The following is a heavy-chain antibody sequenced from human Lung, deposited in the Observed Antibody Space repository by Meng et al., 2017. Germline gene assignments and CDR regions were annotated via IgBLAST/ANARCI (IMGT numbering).Heavy chain of an antibody. CDR3: ARGPTTMAHDFDY. CDR1: GGSFSDYY. Sequence: QGQLQQWGEGRLKHSETLSLTCVVSGGSFSDYYWSWIRQPPGKGLEWIGEINHSGSTNYNPSLESRATISVDTSQNNLSLKLSSVTAADSAVYYCARGPTTMAHDFDYWGQGTLVTVSS. V-gene: IGHV4-34*01. CDR2: INHSGST. D-gene: IGHD4-11*01. J-gene: IGHJ4*02.